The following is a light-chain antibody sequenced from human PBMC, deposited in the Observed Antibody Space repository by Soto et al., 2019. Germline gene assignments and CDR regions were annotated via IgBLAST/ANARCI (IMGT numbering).Light chain of an antibody. Sequence: QSALTQPASVSGSPGQSITISCTGNSSDVGAYDFVSWYQQHPDKAPKLMIYEVRNRPSGVSIRFSGSKSVNTATLTISGLQAEDEADYYCSSYTTSSTRVFGTGTKVTVL. CDR1: SSDVGAYDF. V-gene: IGLV2-14*03. J-gene: IGLJ1*01. CDR2: EVR. CDR3: SSYTTSSTRV.